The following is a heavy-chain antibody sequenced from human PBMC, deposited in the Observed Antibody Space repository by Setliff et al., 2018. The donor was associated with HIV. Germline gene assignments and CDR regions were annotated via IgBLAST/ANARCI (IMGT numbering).Heavy chain of an antibody. D-gene: IGHD2-15*01. Sequence: ASVKVSCKSSGYTFIDYYIYWVRQAPGQGLEWMGWINPNSGDTDYAQKFQDRVTVTRDTSINTAYMELSRLRSDDTAVFHCARTRGESCTGGRCYERFDYWGQGTLVTVSS. CDR3: ARTRGESCTGGRCYERFDY. CDR1: GYTFIDYY. CDR2: INPNSGDT. J-gene: IGHJ4*02. V-gene: IGHV1-2*02.